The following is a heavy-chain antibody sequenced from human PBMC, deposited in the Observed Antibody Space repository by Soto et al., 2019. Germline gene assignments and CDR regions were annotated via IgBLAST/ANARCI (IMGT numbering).Heavy chain of an antibody. D-gene: IGHD7-27*01. Sequence: ASVKVSCKASGYTFTNHGISWVRQAPGQGLEYMGWISAYNGDTNYAQKLQGRVTMTTDTSTSTAYMELRSLRLDDTAVYYCTKTSGLGTSSDSWGQGTLVTVSS. CDR2: ISAYNGDT. CDR3: TKTSGLGTSSDS. J-gene: IGHJ4*02. CDR1: GYTFTNHG. V-gene: IGHV1-18*01.